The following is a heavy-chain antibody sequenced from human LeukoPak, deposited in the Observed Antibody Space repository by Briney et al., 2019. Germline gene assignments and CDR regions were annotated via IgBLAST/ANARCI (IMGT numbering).Heavy chain of an antibody. Sequence: GGSLRLSCAASGFTFSSYAMSWVRQAPGKGLEWVSAISGSGGSTYYADSVKGRFTISRDNSKNTLYLQMNSLRAEDTAVYYCARDRTHSSSWYGENWFDPWGQGTLVTVSS. V-gene: IGHV3-23*01. CDR3: ARDRTHSSSWYGENWFDP. D-gene: IGHD6-13*01. J-gene: IGHJ5*02. CDR1: GFTFSSYA. CDR2: ISGSGGST.